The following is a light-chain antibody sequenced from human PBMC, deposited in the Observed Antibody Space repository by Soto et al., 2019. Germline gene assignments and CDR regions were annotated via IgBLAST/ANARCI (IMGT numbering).Light chain of an antibody. Sequence: EIVLTQSPGTLSLSPGERATLSCRASQSVSSSYLAWYQQKPGQAPRLLIYGASTRATGVPARFSGGGSGTEFTLTISRLEPEDFAVYYCQQYGSSPLTFGGGTKVDIK. J-gene: IGKJ4*01. V-gene: IGKV3-20*01. CDR3: QQYGSSPLT. CDR1: QSVSSSY. CDR2: GAS.